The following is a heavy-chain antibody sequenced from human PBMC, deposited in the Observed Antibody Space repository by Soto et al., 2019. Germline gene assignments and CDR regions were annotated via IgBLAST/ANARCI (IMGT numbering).Heavy chain of an antibody. CDR1: VFTFSSYG. CDR2: ISYDGSNR. V-gene: IGHV3-30*18. Sequence: GGSLRLSCAASVFTFSSYGMHWVRQAPGKGLEWVAVISYDGSNRYYADSVKGRFSISRDNSKNTLFLQMNSLRAEDTAIYYCAKDALSSTWSALFDYWGQGTLVTVSS. J-gene: IGHJ4*02. D-gene: IGHD6-13*01. CDR3: AKDALSSTWSALFDY.